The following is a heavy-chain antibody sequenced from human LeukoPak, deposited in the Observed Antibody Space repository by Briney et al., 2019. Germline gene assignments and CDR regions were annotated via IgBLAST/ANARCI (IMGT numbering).Heavy chain of an antibody. D-gene: IGHD6-13*01. CDR2: INSDGSST. Sequence: GGSLRLSCAASGFTFSSYWMHWVRQAPGKGLVWVSRINSDGSSTSYADSVKGRFTISRDNAKNTLYLQMNSLRAEDTAVYYCQSYSSSWHTFDYWGQGTLVTVSS. CDR3: QSYSSSWHTFDY. V-gene: IGHV3-74*01. J-gene: IGHJ4*02. CDR1: GFTFSSYW.